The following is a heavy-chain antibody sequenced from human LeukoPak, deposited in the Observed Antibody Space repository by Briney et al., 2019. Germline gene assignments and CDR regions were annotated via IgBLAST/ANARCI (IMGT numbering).Heavy chain of an antibody. Sequence: PSETLSLTCTVSGGSISSSSYYWGWIRLPPGKGLEWIGTIYHSGSAYHNPSLKSRVTLLVDTSNNQSSLRLSSVTATDTAVYYCARRPYYYYYMDVWGKGTTVTVSS. D-gene: IGHD6-6*01. CDR1: GGSISSSSYY. CDR3: ARRPYYYYYMDV. V-gene: IGHV4-39*07. J-gene: IGHJ6*03. CDR2: IYHSGSA.